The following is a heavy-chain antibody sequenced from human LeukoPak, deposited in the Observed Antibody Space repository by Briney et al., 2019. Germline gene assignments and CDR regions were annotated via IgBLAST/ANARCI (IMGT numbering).Heavy chain of an antibody. Sequence: TGGSLRLSCAASGFTFSSYSMSWVRQAPGNGLEWVSSISSSSTYIYYADSVKGRFTISRHNAKNSLYLQMNSLSAEDTAVYYCVREAMGWTSDYWGQGTLVTVSS. CDR1: GFTFSSYS. CDR2: ISSSSTYI. V-gene: IGHV3-21*06. D-gene: IGHD5-18*01. CDR3: VREAMGWTSDY. J-gene: IGHJ4*02.